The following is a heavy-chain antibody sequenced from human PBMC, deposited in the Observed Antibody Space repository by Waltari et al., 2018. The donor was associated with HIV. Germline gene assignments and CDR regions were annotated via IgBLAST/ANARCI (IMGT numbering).Heavy chain of an antibody. CDR3: ATWVRIAARPDYYYGMDV. CDR2: FDPEDGET. D-gene: IGHD6-6*01. CDR1: GYTLTELS. V-gene: IGHV1-24*01. Sequence: QVQLVQSGAEVKKPGASVKVSCKVSGYTLTELSMHWVRQAPGKGLEWMGGFDPEDGETIYAQKVQGRVTMTEDTSTDTAYMELSSLRSEDTAVYYCATWVRIAARPDYYYGMDVWGQGTTVTVSS. J-gene: IGHJ6*02.